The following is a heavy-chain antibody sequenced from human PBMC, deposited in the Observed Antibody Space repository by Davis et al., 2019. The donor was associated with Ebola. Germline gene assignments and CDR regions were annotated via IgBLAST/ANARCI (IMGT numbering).Heavy chain of an antibody. J-gene: IGHJ3*02. CDR3: ARDPGDSPRGHAFDI. CDR2: IYYSGST. D-gene: IGHD2-21*01. V-gene: IGHV4-59*06. Sequence: PSETLSLTCTVSGGSISSYYWSWIRQHPGKGLEWIGYIYYSGSTYYNPSLKSRVTISVDTSKNQFSLKLSSVTAADTAVYYCARDPGDSPRGHAFDIWGQGTMVTVSS. CDR1: GGSISSYY.